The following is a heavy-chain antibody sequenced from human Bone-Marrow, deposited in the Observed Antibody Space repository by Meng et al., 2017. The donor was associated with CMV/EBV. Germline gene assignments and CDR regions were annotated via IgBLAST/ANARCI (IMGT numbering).Heavy chain of an antibody. Sequence: GSLRLSCTVSGGSIRSSSYYWGWIRQPPGKGLEWIGSIYYSGSTYYNPSLKSRVTISVDTSKKQFSLKLSSVTAADTAVYYCARDYPEDFWSALDAFDIWGQGTMVTVSS. CDR2: IYYSGST. CDR1: GGSIRSSSYY. J-gene: IGHJ3*02. D-gene: IGHD3-3*01. V-gene: IGHV4-39*07. CDR3: ARDYPEDFWSALDAFDI.